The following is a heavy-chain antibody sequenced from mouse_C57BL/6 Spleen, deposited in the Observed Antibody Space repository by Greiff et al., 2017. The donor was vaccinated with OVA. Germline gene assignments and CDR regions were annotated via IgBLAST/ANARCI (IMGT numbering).Heavy chain of an antibody. CDR3: ITTVVATDAMDY. V-gene: IGHV6-6*01. Sequence: EVQVVESGGGLVQPGGSMKLSCAASGFTFSDAWMAWVRQSPEKGLEWVAEIRNEASNHATYYAESVKGRFTISRDEYKSRVYLQMNSSRAEDTGIYYYITTVVATDAMDYWGQGTSVTVSS. CDR1: GFTFSDAW. CDR2: IRNEASNHAT. J-gene: IGHJ4*01. D-gene: IGHD1-1*01.